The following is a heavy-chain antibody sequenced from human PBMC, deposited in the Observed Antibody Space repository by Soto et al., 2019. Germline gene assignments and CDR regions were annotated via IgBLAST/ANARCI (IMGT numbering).Heavy chain of an antibody. Sequence: SETLSLTCAVSGASVRSSHWSWIRQAAGKGLEWIGRVQMSGTTNYNPSLKTRVTMSLDTSKNEVSLRMTSVTAADTAVYFCAKDRSTMRSFDPWGQVILVTVSS. CDR2: VQMSGTT. J-gene: IGHJ5*02. V-gene: IGHV4-4*07. CDR3: AKDRSTMRSFDP. CDR1: GASVRSSH. D-gene: IGHD1-1*01.